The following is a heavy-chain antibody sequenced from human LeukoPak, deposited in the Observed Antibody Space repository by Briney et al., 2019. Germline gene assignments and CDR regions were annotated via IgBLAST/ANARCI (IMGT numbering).Heavy chain of an antibody. Sequence: GESLKISCKGSGYSFTSYWIGWVRQRPGKGLEWMGIIYPGDSDTRYSPSFQGQVTISADKSISTAYLQWSSLKASDTAMYYCARLMMVRGVMRWFDPWGQGTLVTVSS. D-gene: IGHD3-10*01. CDR1: GYSFTSYW. V-gene: IGHV5-51*01. CDR3: ARLMMVRGVMRWFDP. CDR2: IYPGDSDT. J-gene: IGHJ5*02.